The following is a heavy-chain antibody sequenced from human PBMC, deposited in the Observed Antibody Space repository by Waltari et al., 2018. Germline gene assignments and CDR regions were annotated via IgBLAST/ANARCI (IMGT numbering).Heavy chain of an antibody. CDR1: GFTFGNFA. Sequence: EVQLLDSGGGLVQPGGSLRLSCAASGFTFGNFAMSWVRQAPGKGLEWVSGISGSDNTYYADSVRGRFTISRENSKNTLYLEMSSLRAEDTALYYCAKDLRGSVPDAFDIWGQGTMVTVS. CDR3: AKDLRGSVPDAFDI. V-gene: IGHV3-23*01. D-gene: IGHD3-10*01. J-gene: IGHJ3*02. CDR2: ISGSDNT.